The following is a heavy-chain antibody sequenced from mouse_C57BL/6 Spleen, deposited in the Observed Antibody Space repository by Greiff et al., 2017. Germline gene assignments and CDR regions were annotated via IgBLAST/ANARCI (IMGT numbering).Heavy chain of an antibody. CDR2: INPNNGGT. CDR3: ARYYCGSSYWFAY. D-gene: IGHD1-1*01. CDR1: GYTFTDYY. J-gene: IGHJ3*01. V-gene: IGHV1-26*01. Sequence: EVQLQQSGPELVKPGASVKISCKASGYTFTDYYMNWVKQSHGKSLEWIGDINPNNGGTSYNKKFKGTATLTVDKSSSTAYMGLRSLTSEDSAGYYCARYYCGSSYWFAYWGQGTLVTVSA.